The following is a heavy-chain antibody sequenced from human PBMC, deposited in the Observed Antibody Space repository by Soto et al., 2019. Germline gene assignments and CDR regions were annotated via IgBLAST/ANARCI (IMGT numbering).Heavy chain of an antibody. V-gene: IGHV4-61*01. Sequence: SETLSLTCTVSGGSVSSGSYYWSWIRQPPGKGLEWIGNIYDSGTTNYNPSLKSRVTISVDTSKNQFSLKLSSVTAADTAVYYCARAWNFDYWGQGTLVTVSS. J-gene: IGHJ4*02. CDR1: GGSVSSGSYY. CDR2: IYDSGTT. CDR3: ARAWNFDY. D-gene: IGHD1-1*01.